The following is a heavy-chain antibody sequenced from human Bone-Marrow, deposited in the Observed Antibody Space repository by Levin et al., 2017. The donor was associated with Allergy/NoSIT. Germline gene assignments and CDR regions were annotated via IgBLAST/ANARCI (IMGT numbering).Heavy chain of an antibody. D-gene: IGHD6-13*01. CDR2: VSSTGSQK. Sequence: GGSLRLSCAASGFTFRNHGLHWVRQAPGKGLEWVAVVSSTGSQKYYADSVKGRFTISRDNSRDTLFLQMNSLKREDTAVYYCVKVGREQQLVVEDWGRGTLVTVSS. V-gene: IGHV3-30*18. J-gene: IGHJ4*02. CDR1: GFTFRNHG. CDR3: VKVGREQQLVVED.